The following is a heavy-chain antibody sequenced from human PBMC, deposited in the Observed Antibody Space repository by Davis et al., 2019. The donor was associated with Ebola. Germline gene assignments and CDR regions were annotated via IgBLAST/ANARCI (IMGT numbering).Heavy chain of an antibody. J-gene: IGHJ3*02. CDR3: ARTSIVGTTTTASDI. CDR1: GYTFTSYY. D-gene: IGHD1-26*01. Sequence: AASVKVSCKASGYTFTSYYMHWVRQAPGQGLEWMGWISGYNGNTNYAQKVQGRVTMTTDTSTGTAYLDLRSLRSDDTAVYFCARTSIVGTTTTASDIWGQGTLVTVSS. V-gene: IGHV1-18*04. CDR2: ISGYNGNT.